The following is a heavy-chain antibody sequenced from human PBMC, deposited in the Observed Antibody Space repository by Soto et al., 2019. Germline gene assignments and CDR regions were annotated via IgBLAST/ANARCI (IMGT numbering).Heavy chain of an antibody. CDR3: ARPGNYGSGSYLYYLDY. Sequence: QLQLQESGPGLVKPSATLSLTCTVSGGSISSSSYYWGWIRQPPGKGLEWIGSIYYSGSTYYNPSLKCRVTISVDTSKNQCSLKLSSVTAADTAVYYCARPGNYGSGSYLYYLDYWGQGTLVTVSS. CDR2: IYYSGST. CDR1: GGSISSSSYY. V-gene: IGHV4-39*01. D-gene: IGHD3-10*01. J-gene: IGHJ4*02.